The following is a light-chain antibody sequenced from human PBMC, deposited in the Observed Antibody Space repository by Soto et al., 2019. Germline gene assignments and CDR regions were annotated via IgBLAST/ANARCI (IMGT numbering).Light chain of an antibody. V-gene: IGLV2-14*03. CDR3: SSYTSSRTYI. J-gene: IGLJ1*01. CDR1: SSDVGGYNY. Sequence: QSVLAQPASVSGSPGQSITISCTGTSSDVGGYNYVSWYQQHPGKAPNLIFYDVSNRPSGVSNRFSGSKSGNTASLTISGLQAEDEADYYCSSYTSSRTYIFGTGTKVTVL. CDR2: DVS.